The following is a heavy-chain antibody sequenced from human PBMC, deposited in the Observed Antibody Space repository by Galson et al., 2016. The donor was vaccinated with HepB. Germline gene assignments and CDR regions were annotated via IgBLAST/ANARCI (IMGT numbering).Heavy chain of an antibody. D-gene: IGHD4-23*01. CDR2: MIYDGSKQ. CDR3: ARDRLASGNHLDY. V-gene: IGHV3-30*03. CDR1: GFTFSSYG. J-gene: IGHJ4*02. Sequence: SLRLSCAASGFTFSSYGMHWVRQAPGKGLEWVALMIYDGSKQYYADSVKGRFTISRDNSKNTLYLQMNSLRAEDTAVYYCARDRLASGNHLDYWGQGTLVTVSS.